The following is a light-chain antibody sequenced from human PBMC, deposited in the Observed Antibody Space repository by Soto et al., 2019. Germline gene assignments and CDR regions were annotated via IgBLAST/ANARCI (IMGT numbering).Light chain of an antibody. J-gene: IGKJ4*01. Sequence: DVQMTQSPSSLSASVGDRVTSTCRASQDVRSYLAWYQQKPGQIPKLLIYTASTLQSGVPSRFSGSGSGTNFSLTISNLQPEDVATYYCQKYYSAPFTFGGGTKVDIK. V-gene: IGKV1-27*01. CDR2: TAS. CDR3: QKYYSAPFT. CDR1: QDVRSY.